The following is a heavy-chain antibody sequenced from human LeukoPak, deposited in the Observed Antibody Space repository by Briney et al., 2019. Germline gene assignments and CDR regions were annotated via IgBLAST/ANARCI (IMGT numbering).Heavy chain of an antibody. CDR1: GFNFQYAW. V-gene: IGHV3-15*01. J-gene: IGHJ4*02. D-gene: IGHD4-23*01. Sequence: GGSLRLSCAGSGFNFQYAWMTWVRQAPGKGLEWVGRIKSKRDGETTDYAALVKSRFSIPRDDSKNTVYLQMNSLRTEDTAVYYCTSLVGSPTYWGQGTLVAVSS. CDR2: IKSKRDGETT. CDR3: TSLVGSPTY.